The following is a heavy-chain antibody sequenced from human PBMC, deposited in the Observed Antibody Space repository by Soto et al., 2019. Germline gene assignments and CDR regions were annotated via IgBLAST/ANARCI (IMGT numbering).Heavy chain of an antibody. J-gene: IGHJ3*02. CDR1: GFTFSSYA. D-gene: IGHD5-18*01. CDR3: ARDQAPRIQLWPPYDAFDI. Sequence: LRLSCAASGFTFSSYAMHWVRQAPGKGLEWVAVISYDGSNKYYADSVKGRFTISRDNSKNTLYLQMNSLRAEDTAVYYCARDQAPRIQLWPPYDAFDIWGQGTMVTVSS. V-gene: IGHV3-30-3*01. CDR2: ISYDGSNK.